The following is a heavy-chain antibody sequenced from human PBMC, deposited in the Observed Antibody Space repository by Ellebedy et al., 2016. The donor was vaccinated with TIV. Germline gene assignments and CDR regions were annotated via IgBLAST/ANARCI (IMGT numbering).Heavy chain of an antibody. CDR1: GFAFSAYN. CDR3: ARGLRWTDY. V-gene: IGHV3-48*04. Sequence: GESLKISXAASGFAFSAYNMDWVRQAPGKGLEWISYITTNSKTIYYADSVKGRFTISRDNAKTSLYLQMNSLRAEDTAVYYCARGLRWTDYWGQGTLVTVSS. CDR2: ITTNSKTI. D-gene: IGHD4-23*01. J-gene: IGHJ4*02.